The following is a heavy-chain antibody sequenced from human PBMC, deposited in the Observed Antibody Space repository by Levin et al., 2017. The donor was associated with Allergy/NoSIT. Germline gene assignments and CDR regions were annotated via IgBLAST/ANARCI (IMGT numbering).Heavy chain of an antibody. J-gene: IGHJ5*02. CDR1: SGSISSSSHY. V-gene: IGHV4-39*01. CDR3: ARKVGGYDPKNWFDP. Sequence: GSLRLSCTVSSGSISSSSHYWGWIRQSPGKGMEWIGTIYYRGTTYYNPSLKSRVTISVDTSKNQFSLKLSSVTAADTAVYYCARKVGGYDPKNWFDPWGQGALVTVSS. CDR2: IYYRGTT. D-gene: IGHD5-12*01.